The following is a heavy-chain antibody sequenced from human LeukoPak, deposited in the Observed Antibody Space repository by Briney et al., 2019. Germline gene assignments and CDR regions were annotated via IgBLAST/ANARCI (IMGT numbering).Heavy chain of an antibody. V-gene: IGHV1-69*13. CDR1: GGTFSSYA. CDR3: ARDKLWFGELYYYYYMDV. D-gene: IGHD3-10*01. J-gene: IGHJ6*03. CDR2: IIPIFGTA. Sequence: SVKVSCKASGGTFSSYAISWVRQAPGQGLEWMGGIIPIFGTANYAQKFQGRVTITADESTSTAYMELSSLRSEDTAVYYCARDKLWFGELYYYYYMDVWGKGTTVTISS.